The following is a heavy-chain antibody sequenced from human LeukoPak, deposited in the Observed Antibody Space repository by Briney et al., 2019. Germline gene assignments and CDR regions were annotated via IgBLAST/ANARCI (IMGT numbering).Heavy chain of an antibody. D-gene: IGHD2-15*01. Sequence: SETLSLTCTVSGGSISSSSYYWGWIRQPPGKGLEWIGSIYYSGSTYYNPSLKSRVTISVDTSKNQFSLKLSSVTAADTAVYYCARSTYCSGGSCSHNWFDPWGQGTLVTVST. J-gene: IGHJ5*02. CDR1: GGSISSSSYY. CDR2: IYYSGST. V-gene: IGHV4-39*07. CDR3: ARSTYCSGGSCSHNWFDP.